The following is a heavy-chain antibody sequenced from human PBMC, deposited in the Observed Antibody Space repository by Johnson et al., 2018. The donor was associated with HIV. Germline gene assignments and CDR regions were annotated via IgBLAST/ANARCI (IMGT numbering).Heavy chain of an antibody. CDR1: GLTFSSYG. Sequence: QVQLVESGGGVVQPGGSLRLSCAASGLTFSSYGMHWVRQAPGKGLEWVAFIHYDGSNKYYADSVKGRLTISRDNSKNTLYLQMNSLRAEDTAVYYCAKEEDIWRLGLYRAFDIWGQGTMVTVSS. D-gene: IGHD2-15*01. CDR2: IHYDGSNK. J-gene: IGHJ3*02. CDR3: AKEEDIWRLGLYRAFDI. V-gene: IGHV3-30*02.